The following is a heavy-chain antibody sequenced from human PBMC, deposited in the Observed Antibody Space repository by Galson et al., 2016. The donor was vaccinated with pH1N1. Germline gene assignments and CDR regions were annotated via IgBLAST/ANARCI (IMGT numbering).Heavy chain of an antibody. CDR1: GFTFSDYW. D-gene: IGHD1-26*01. Sequence: SLRLSCAASGFTFSDYWMSWVRQAPGKGLEWVANIKQDGGQKYFVDSVKGRFTISRDNAKNSLFLQMNSLRAEDTALYYCVRRVGDFWGQGTMVTVSS. CDR2: IKQDGGQK. CDR3: VRRVGDF. J-gene: IGHJ3*01. V-gene: IGHV3-7*01.